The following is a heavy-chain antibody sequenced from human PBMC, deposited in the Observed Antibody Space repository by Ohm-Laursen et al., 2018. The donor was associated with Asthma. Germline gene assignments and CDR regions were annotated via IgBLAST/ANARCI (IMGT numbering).Heavy chain of an antibody. D-gene: IGHD3-3*01. CDR1: GFTFSSYW. V-gene: IGHV3-7*01. Sequence: GSLRLSCAASGFTFSSYWMSWVRQAPGKGLEWVANIKQDGSEKYYVDSVKGRFTISRDNAKNSLYLQMNSLRAKDTAVYYCARDVMEWYLPAFDFWGQGTLVTVSS. J-gene: IGHJ4*02. CDR2: IKQDGSEK. CDR3: ARDVMEWYLPAFDF.